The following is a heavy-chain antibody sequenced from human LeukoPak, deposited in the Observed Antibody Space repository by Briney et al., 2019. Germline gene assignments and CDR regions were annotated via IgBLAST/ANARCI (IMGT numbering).Heavy chain of an antibody. CDR3: ARDLEALNYYDSSGYYGERAFDI. V-gene: IGHV1-2*02. Sequence: ASVKVSCKASGYTFTGYYMHWVRQAPGQGLEWMGWINPNSGGTNYAQKFQGRVTMTRDTSISTAYMELSRLRSDDTAVYYCARDLEALNYYDSSGYYGERAFDIWGQGTMVTVSS. J-gene: IGHJ3*02. CDR1: GYTFTGYY. D-gene: IGHD3-22*01. CDR2: INPNSGGT.